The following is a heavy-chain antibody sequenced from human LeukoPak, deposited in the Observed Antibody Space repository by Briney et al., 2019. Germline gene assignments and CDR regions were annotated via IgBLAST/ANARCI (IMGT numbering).Heavy chain of an antibody. CDR1: DVSISTKSFY. V-gene: IGHV4-39*01. Sequence: LGNPFLTRAVSDVSISTKSFYWGWGRQPSGKGGEGVGNVYYTGSTDYTPSLKSRVTISVDMSKNQFSLDLTSVTAADTAVYYCARHVAYIPRRQGAFDVWGQGTTVYVSS. CDR3: ARHVAYIPRRQGAFDV. J-gene: IGHJ3*01. CDR2: VYYTGST. D-gene: IGHD3-16*01.